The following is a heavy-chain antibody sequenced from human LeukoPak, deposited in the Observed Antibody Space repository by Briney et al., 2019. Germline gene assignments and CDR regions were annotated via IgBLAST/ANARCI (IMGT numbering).Heavy chain of an antibody. V-gene: IGHV4-34*01. Sequence: SETLSLTCAVYGGSFSGYYWSSIRQPPGKGLEWIGEINHSGSTNYNPSLKSRVTISVDTSKNQFSLKLRSVTAADTAVYYCASEALALAYCGGDCYSWGQGTLVTVSS. CDR2: INHSGST. CDR3: ASEALALAYCGGDCYS. D-gene: IGHD2-21*01. J-gene: IGHJ5*02. CDR1: GGSFSGYY.